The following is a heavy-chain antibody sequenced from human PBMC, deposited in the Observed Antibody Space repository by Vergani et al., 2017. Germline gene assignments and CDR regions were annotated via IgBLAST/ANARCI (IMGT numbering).Heavy chain of an antibody. Sequence: EVQLVESGGGLVQPGGSLRLSCTASGFTFSNYWMQWVRQAPGKGLMWVSRINSDGDSTSYADSVEGRFTISRDNAKNTLYLQMDSLRAEDTAVYYCARDGWELLDYFYYMDVWGKGNTVTVSS. CDR2: INSDGDST. V-gene: IGHV3-74*01. CDR1: GFTFSNYW. D-gene: IGHD1-26*01. J-gene: IGHJ6*03. CDR3: ARDGWELLDYFYYMDV.